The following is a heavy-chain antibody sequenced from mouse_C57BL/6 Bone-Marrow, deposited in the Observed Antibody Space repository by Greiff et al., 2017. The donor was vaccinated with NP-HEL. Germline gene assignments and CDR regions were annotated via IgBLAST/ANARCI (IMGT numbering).Heavy chain of an antibody. V-gene: IGHV1-54*01. D-gene: IGHD1-1*01. Sequence: VKLQESGAELVRPGTSVKVSCKASGYAFTNYLIEWVKQRPGQGLEWIGVINPGSGGTNYNEKFKGKATLTADKSSSTAYMQLSSLTSEDSAVYFGARSGGSSYWGQGTTLTVSS. J-gene: IGHJ2*01. CDR2: INPGSGGT. CDR1: GYAFTNYL. CDR3: ARSGGSSY.